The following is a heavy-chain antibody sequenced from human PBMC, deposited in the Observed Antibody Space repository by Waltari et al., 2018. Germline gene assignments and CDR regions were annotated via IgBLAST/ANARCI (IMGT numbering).Heavy chain of an antibody. D-gene: IGHD2-15*01. V-gene: IGHV3-48*03. CDR2: MSSSGSTK. CDR3: ARVRVVMGEGVY. CDR1: GFSFSSYE. J-gene: IGHJ4*02. Sequence: EVRLVESGGNLVQPGGSLRLSCAASGFSFSSYEMNWVRQAPGGGVEWVSYMSSSGSTKYYADSVKGRFTSSRDNAKNSLYLQMNSLRADDTAVYYCARVRVVMGEGVYWGQGTLVTVSS.